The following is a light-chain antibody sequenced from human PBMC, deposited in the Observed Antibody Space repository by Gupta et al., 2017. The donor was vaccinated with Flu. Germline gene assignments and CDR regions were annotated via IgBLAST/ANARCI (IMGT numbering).Light chain of an antibody. CDR1: QTVTTY. J-gene: IGKJ5*01. Sequence: EVVLTQSPVTLSLSPGERATLSCRASQTVTTYLAWYQQKIGQAPRLLIYDASSRATGTPARFSGSGSATDFTLTISRLEPEDFAVYYCQQRYNWPITFGPGTQLEIK. V-gene: IGKV3-11*01. CDR2: DAS. CDR3: QQRYNWPIT.